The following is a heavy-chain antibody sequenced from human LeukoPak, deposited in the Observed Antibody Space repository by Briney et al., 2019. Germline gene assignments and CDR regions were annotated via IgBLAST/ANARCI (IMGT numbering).Heavy chain of an antibody. D-gene: IGHD3-22*01. V-gene: IGHV3-33*08. Sequence: GRSLRLSCAASGVTFSSYGMHWVRQAPGKGLEWVAVIWFDGSNKYNADSVKGRFTISRDNSKNTLYLQMNSLRGEDTAVYYCARDSDSSFEGVPFDYWGQGTLVTVSS. CDR2: IWFDGSNK. CDR3: ARDSDSSFEGVPFDY. CDR1: GVTFSSYG. J-gene: IGHJ4*02.